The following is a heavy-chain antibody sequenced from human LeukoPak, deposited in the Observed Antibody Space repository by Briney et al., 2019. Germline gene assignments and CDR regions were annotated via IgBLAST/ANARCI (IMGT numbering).Heavy chain of an antibody. V-gene: IGHV3-48*04. CDR2: ISSSGSTI. D-gene: IGHD3-10*01. CDR3: ARGSRELLWFGELEGNDY. Sequence: PGGSLRLSCAASGFTFSSYSMNWVRQAPGKGLEWVSYISSSGSTIYYADSVKGRFTISRDNAKNSLYLQMNSLRAEDTAVYYCARGSRELLWFGELEGNDYWGQGTLVTVSS. J-gene: IGHJ4*02. CDR1: GFTFSSYS.